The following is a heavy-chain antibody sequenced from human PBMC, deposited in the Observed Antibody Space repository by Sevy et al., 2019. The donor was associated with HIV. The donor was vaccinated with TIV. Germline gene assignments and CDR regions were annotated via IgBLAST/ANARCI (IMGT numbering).Heavy chain of an antibody. Sequence: GGSLRLSCAASGFTFSSYAMSWVRQAPGKGLEWVSAISGSGGSTYYADSVKGRITISRDNSKNTLYLQMNSLRAEDTAVYYCAKDGYKPSVGDENYYYYYMDVWGKGTTVTVSS. CDR3: AKDGYKPSVGDENYYYYYMDV. CDR2: ISGSGGST. D-gene: IGHD1-20*01. V-gene: IGHV3-23*01. J-gene: IGHJ6*03. CDR1: GFTFSSYA.